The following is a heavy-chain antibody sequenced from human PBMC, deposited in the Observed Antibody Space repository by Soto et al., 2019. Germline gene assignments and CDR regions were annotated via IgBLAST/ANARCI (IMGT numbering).Heavy chain of an antibody. J-gene: IGHJ4*02. CDR2: IYPGGSDT. Sequence: PGESLKISCQGSGYTFTSYWVAWVRQMPGKGLECMGIIYPGGSDTTYSPSFQGQVTISADKSISTAYLQWSSLKASDTAMYYCAKTSKYYYDSSGSLDYWGQGTLVTVSS. V-gene: IGHV5-51*01. D-gene: IGHD3-22*01. CDR1: GYTFTSYW. CDR3: AKTSKYYYDSSGSLDY.